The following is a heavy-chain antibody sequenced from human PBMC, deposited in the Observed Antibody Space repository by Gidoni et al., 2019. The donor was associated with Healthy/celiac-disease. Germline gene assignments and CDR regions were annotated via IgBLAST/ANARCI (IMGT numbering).Heavy chain of an antibody. CDR1: GYTFTSYG. CDR3: ARAARVNRSGGPKYYFDY. Sequence: QVQLVQSGAEVKKPGASVKVSCKASGYTFTSYGISWVRQAPGQGLEWMGWISAYNGNTNYAQKLQGRVTMTTDTSTSTAYMELRSLRSDDTAVYYCARAARVNRSGGPKYYFDYWGQGTLVTVSS. V-gene: IGHV1-18*01. CDR2: ISAYNGNT. D-gene: IGHD3-22*01. J-gene: IGHJ4*02.